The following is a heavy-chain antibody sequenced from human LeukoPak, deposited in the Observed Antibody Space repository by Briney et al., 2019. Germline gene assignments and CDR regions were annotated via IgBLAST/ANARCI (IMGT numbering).Heavy chain of an antibody. CDR2: IYYSGST. V-gene: IGHV4-59*08. CDR1: GGSISSYY. CDR3: ARTDRYGMEV. Sequence: SETLSLTCTVSGGSISSYYWSWIRQPPGKGLEWIGYIYYSGSTNYNPSLKSRVTISVDTSKNHFSLKLSSVTAADTAVYYCARTDRYGMEVWGQGTTVTVSS. J-gene: IGHJ6*02.